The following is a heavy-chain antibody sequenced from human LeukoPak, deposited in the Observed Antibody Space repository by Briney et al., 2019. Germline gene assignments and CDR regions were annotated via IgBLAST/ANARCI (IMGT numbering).Heavy chain of an antibody. CDR3: ASRGGYYDSSGVVPPSNWFDP. Sequence: SVKVSCKASGGTFSSYAISWVRQAPGQGLEWMGGIIPIFGTANYAQKFQGRVTITTDESASTAYMELSSLRSEDTAVYYCASRGGYYDSSGVVPPSNWFDPWGQGTLVTVSS. D-gene: IGHD3-22*01. V-gene: IGHV1-69*05. CDR2: IIPIFGTA. J-gene: IGHJ5*02. CDR1: GGTFSSYA.